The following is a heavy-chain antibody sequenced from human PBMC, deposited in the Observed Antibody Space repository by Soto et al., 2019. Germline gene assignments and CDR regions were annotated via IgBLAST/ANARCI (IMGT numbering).Heavy chain of an antibody. V-gene: IGHV1-8*01. J-gene: IGHJ6*02. CDR3: ARARRPMYYDFWSGPAPGMDV. CDR1: GYTFTSYD. Sequence: ASVKVSCKASGYTFTSYDINWVRPATGQGLEWRGWMNPNSGSTGYAQKFQGRVTMTRNTSISTAYMELSSLRSEDTAVYYCARARRPMYYDFWSGPAPGMDVWGQWTTVTVSS. D-gene: IGHD3-3*01. CDR2: MNPNSGST.